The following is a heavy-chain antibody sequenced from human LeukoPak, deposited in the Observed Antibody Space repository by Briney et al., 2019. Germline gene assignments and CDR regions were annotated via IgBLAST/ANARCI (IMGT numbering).Heavy chain of an antibody. D-gene: IGHD3-22*01. Sequence: SETLSLTCTVSGGTISSYYWSWIRQPPGKGLEWIGYIYYTGRTNYNPSLKSRVTISVDKSKNQFSLKLSSVTAADTAVYFCARTNTRTYYYDSSAYYPFDYWGQGTLVTVSS. CDR1: GGTISSYY. J-gene: IGHJ4*02. CDR3: ARTNTRTYYYDSSAYYPFDY. CDR2: IYYTGRT. V-gene: IGHV4-59*01.